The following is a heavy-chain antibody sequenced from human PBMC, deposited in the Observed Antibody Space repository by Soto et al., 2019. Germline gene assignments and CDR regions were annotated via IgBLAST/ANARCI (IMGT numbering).Heavy chain of an antibody. CDR1: GLTFSNYA. Sequence: VGSLRLSCAASGLTFSNYAMSWVRQAPGKGLEWVSTVTGDGVTTSYADSVKGRFTISRDNSKDTLYLQMSGLRADDTAVYYCAKRLSYYFDSWGHGTLVTVSS. CDR2: VTGDGVTT. D-gene: IGHD3-16*02. J-gene: IGHJ4*01. CDR3: AKRLSYYFDS. V-gene: IGHV3-23*01.